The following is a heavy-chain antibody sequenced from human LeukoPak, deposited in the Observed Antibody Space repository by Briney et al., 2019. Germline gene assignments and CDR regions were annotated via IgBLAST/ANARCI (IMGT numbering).Heavy chain of an antibody. Sequence: ASVKVSCEASGGTFTSYSINWVRQAPGQGLEWMGWISTYKGNTNYAQKLQGRVTMTTDTSTSTAYMELTSLRSDDTAVYYCAKDRWRDGSSSFDNWGQGTLVTVSS. J-gene: IGHJ4*02. V-gene: IGHV1-18*01. CDR2: ISTYKGNT. D-gene: IGHD6-6*01. CDR1: GGTFTSYS. CDR3: AKDRWRDGSSSFDN.